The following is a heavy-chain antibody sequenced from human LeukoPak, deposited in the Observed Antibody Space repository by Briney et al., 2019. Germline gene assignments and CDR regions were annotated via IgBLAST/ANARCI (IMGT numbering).Heavy chain of an antibody. Sequence: GGSLRLSCAASGFTFSSYGMSWVRQAPGKGLEWVSAISGSGGSTYYADSVKGRFTISRDNSKNTLYLQMNSLRAEDTAVYYCAKGRKYYYDGSGYYSTEPFDYWGQGTLVTVSS. J-gene: IGHJ4*02. D-gene: IGHD3-22*01. CDR2: ISGSGGST. V-gene: IGHV3-23*01. CDR1: GFTFSSYG. CDR3: AKGRKYYYDGSGYYSTEPFDY.